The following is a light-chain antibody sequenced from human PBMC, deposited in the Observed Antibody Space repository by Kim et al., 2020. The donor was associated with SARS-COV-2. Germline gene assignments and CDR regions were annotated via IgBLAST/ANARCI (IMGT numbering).Light chain of an antibody. CDR1: SIRSYY. CDR2: GKN. Sequence: VALGQTVRITCQGDSIRSYYATWYQQKTGQATIVVIYGKNNRPSGIPDRFSGSSSGNTASLTITGTQAGDEADYYCNSRDSNDNVVFGGGTQLTVL. V-gene: IGLV3-19*01. CDR3: NSRDSNDNVV. J-gene: IGLJ3*02.